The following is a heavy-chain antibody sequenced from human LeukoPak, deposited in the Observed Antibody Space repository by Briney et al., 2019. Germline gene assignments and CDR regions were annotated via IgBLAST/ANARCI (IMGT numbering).Heavy chain of an antibody. Sequence: SETLSLTCAVYGGSFSGYYWSWIRQPPGKGLEWIGEINHSGSTNYNPSLKSRVTISVDTSKNQFSLKLSSVTAADTAVYYCARVGRIPNDYAFYYYYYGMDVWGQGTTVTVSS. CDR1: GGSFSGYY. V-gene: IGHV4-34*01. J-gene: IGHJ6*02. CDR3: ARVGRIPNDYAFYYYYYGMDV. CDR2: INHSGST. D-gene: IGHD4-17*01.